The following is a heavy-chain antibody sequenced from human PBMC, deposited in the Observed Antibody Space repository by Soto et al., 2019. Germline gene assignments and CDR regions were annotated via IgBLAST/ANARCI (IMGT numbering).Heavy chain of an antibody. D-gene: IGHD4-17*01. CDR3: ARYNPDDYGGAFDI. Sequence: APVKGSCKASGYTFTSYAMHWVRQAPGQRLEWMGWINAGNGNTKYSQKFQGRVTITRDTSATTAYMELSSLRSEDTAVYYCARYNPDDYGGAFDIWGQGTMVTVSS. CDR2: INAGNGNT. CDR1: GYTFTSYA. J-gene: IGHJ3*02. V-gene: IGHV1-3*01.